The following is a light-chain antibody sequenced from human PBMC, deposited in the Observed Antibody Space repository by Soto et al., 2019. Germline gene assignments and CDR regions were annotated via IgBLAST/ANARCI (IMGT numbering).Light chain of an antibody. V-gene: IGKV1-33*01. Sequence: DIQMTQSPSSLSASVGDRVTITCQASQNINNYLNWYQQKPGRAPKLLIYDASNLEAGVPSRFRGSGSGTDFTFTISRLQPEDIAVYYCQQYDNWPPWTFGQGTKVDIK. J-gene: IGKJ1*01. CDR1: QNINNY. CDR2: DAS. CDR3: QQYDNWPPWT.